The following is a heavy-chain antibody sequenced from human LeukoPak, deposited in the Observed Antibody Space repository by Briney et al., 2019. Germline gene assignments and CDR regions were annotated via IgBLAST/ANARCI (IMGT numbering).Heavy chain of an antibody. CDR1: GFTLSSYE. D-gene: IGHD3-22*01. CDR2: ISSNSSNH. V-gene: IGHV3-48*01. J-gene: IGHJ3*02. CDR3: VRDHHRRLYDSQARDTFDI. Sequence: GGSLRLSCAASGFTLSSYEMNWVRQAPGKGLEWVSYISSNSSNHYYPPSDKGRFSISRDNAENSLYLQMNSLRAEDTAVYYCVRDHHRRLYDSQARDTFDIWGQGTMVTVSS.